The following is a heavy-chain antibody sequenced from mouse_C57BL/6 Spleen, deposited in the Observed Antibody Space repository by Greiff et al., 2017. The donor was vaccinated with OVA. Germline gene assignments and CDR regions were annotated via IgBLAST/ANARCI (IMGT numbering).Heavy chain of an antibody. D-gene: IGHD1-1*01. CDR2: IYPSDSET. J-gene: IGHJ2*01. Sequence: QVQLQQPGAELVRPGSSVKLSCKASGYTFTSYWMDWVKQRPGQGLEWIGNIYPSDSETHYNQKFKDKATLTVDKSSSTAYMQLSSLTSEDSAVYYCARGRSVKNCFDYWGQGTTLTVSS. CDR3: ARGRSVKNCFDY. V-gene: IGHV1-61*01. CDR1: GYTFTSYW.